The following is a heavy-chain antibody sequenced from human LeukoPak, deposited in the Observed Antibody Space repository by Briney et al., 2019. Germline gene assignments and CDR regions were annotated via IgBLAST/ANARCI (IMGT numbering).Heavy chain of an antibody. V-gene: IGHV4-59*01. D-gene: IGHD1-1*01. Sequence: SETLSLTCTVSGGSISSYYWSWIRQPPGKGLEWIGYIYYSGSTNYNPSLKSRVTISVDTSKNQFSLKLSSVTAADTAVYYCARRLPGDWYFDLWGRGTLVTVSS. CDR3: ARRLPGDWYFDL. CDR2: IYYSGST. CDR1: GGSISSYY. J-gene: IGHJ2*01.